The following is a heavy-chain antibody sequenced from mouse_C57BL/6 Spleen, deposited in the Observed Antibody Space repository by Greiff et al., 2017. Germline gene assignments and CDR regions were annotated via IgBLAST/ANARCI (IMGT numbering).Heavy chain of an antibody. V-gene: IGHV1-19*01. CDR3: ARSDNAMDY. CDR1: GYTFTDYY. CDR2: INPYNGGP. J-gene: IGHJ4*01. Sequence: EVQLQQSGPVLVKPGASVKMSCKASGYTFTDYYMNWVQQSHGKSLEWIGVINPYNGGPSYNQKFKGKATLTVDKSSSTAYIELNSLTSEDSAVYYCARSDNAMDYWGQGTSVTVSS.